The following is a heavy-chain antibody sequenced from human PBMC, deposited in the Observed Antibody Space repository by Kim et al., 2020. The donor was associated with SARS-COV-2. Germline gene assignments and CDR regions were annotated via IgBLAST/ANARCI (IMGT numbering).Heavy chain of an antibody. D-gene: IGHD6-13*01. CDR2: MNPNSGNT. CDR3: ARGGEQQLVLGFDY. J-gene: IGHJ4*02. Sequence: ASVKVSCKASGYTFTSYDINWVRQATGQGLEWMGWMNPNSGNTGYAQKFQGRVTMTRNTSISTAYMELSSLRSEDTAVYYCARGGEQQLVLGFDYWGQGTLVTVSS. V-gene: IGHV1-8*01. CDR1: GYTFTSYD.